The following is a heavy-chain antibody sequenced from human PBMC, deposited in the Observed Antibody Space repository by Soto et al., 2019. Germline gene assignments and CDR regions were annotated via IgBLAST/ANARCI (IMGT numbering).Heavy chain of an antibody. Sequence: SETLSLTCAVSGGSISSNNWWSWVRQPPGKRLEWIGEIYHSGSTNYNPSLKSRVTISVDKSKNQFSLKLSSVTAADTAVYYCARAYCSGGSCYTGPSWFDPWGQGTLVTVPQ. J-gene: IGHJ5*02. CDR1: GGSISSNNW. CDR2: IYHSGST. D-gene: IGHD2-15*01. CDR3: ARAYCSGGSCYTGPSWFDP. V-gene: IGHV4-4*02.